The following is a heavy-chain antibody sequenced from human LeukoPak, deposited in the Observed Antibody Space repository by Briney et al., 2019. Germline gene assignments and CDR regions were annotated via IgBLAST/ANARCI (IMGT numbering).Heavy chain of an antibody. CDR2: IYPGDSDT. CDR1: GYSFTSYW. J-gene: IGHJ4*02. D-gene: IGHD2-15*01. CDR3: ASAYCSGGSCYSGFDY. V-gene: IGHV5-51*01. Sequence: GEPLKISCKGSGYSFTSYWIGWVRQMPGKGLEWMGIIYPGDSDTRYSPSFQGQVTISADKSISTAYLQWSSLKASDTAMYYCASAYCSGGSCYSGFDYWGQGTLVTVSS.